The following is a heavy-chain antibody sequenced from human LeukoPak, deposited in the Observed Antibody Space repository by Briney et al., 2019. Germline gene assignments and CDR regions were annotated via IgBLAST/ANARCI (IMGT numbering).Heavy chain of an antibody. J-gene: IGHJ4*02. Sequence: SETLSLTCTVSGGSISSYYWSWIRQPPGKGLEWIGYIYYSGSTNYNPSLKSRVTISVDTSKHQFSLKPSSVTAADTAVYYCASGGYSYGTLYWGQGTLVTVSS. CDR3: ASGGYSYGTLY. V-gene: IGHV4-59*01. D-gene: IGHD5-18*01. CDR1: GGSISSYY. CDR2: IYYSGST.